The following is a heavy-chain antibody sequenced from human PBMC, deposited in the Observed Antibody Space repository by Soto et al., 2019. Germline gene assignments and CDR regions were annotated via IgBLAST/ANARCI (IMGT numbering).Heavy chain of an antibody. CDR1: GGSISSYY. V-gene: IGHV4-59*01. CDR2: IYYSGST. Sequence: SETLSLTCTVSGGSISSYYWSWIRQPPGKGLEWIGYIYYSGSTNYNPSLKSRVTISVDTSKNQFSLKLSSVTAADTAVYYCAREEGSSSSGNWFDPWGQGTLVTVSS. CDR3: AREEGSSSSGNWFDP. J-gene: IGHJ5*02. D-gene: IGHD6-6*01.